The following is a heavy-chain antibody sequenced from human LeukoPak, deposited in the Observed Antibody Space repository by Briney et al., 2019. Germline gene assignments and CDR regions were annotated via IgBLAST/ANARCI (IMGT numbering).Heavy chain of an antibody. J-gene: IGHJ3*02. V-gene: IGHV4-59*12. D-gene: IGHD3-22*01. CDR3: ARDSSGYYWDAFDI. CDR2: IYSSGST. CDR1: GVSISNYY. Sequence: PSETLSLTCTVSGVSISNYYWSWIRQPPGKGLEWIGYIYSSGSTNYNPSLKSRVTISVDTSNNQFSLKLSSVTAADTAVYYCARDSSGYYWDAFDIWGQGTMVTVSS.